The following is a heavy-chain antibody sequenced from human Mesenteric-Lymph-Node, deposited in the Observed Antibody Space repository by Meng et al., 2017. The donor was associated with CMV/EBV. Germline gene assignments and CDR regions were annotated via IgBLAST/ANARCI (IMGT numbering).Heavy chain of an antibody. D-gene: IGHD1-1*01. CDR3: AKVGGTGYYYNDMDV. CDR2: IYSADNT. J-gene: IGHJ6*02. Sequence: GESLKISCEGSGFAVSSDYMTWVRQAPGKGLEWVSVIYSADNTYYSKSVKGRFTISRDNAKNSLYLQMNSLRAEDTAVYYCAKVGGTGYYYNDMDVWGQGTTVTVSS. CDR1: GFAVSSDY. V-gene: IGHV3-53*01.